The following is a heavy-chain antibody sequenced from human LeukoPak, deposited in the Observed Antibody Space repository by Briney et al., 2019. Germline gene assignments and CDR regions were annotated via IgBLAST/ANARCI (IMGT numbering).Heavy chain of an antibody. J-gene: IGHJ6*03. Sequence: PSETLSLNCTVSGGTISSGGYYWSWIRQHPGKGLEWIGYIYYSGSTYYNPSLKSRVTISVDTSKDQFSLKLSSVTAADTAVYYCAAPLWFREGYYMDVWGKGTTVTVSS. CDR3: AAPLWFREGYYMDV. CDR2: IYYSGST. CDR1: GGTISSGGYY. D-gene: IGHD3-10*01. V-gene: IGHV4-31*03.